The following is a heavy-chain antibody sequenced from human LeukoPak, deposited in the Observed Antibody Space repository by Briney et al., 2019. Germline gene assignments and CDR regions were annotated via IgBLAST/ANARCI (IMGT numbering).Heavy chain of an antibody. J-gene: IGHJ4*02. V-gene: IGHV3-21*01. Sequence: PAGSLRLSCVASGFTFSSYSMNWVRQAPGKGLEWVSSISSSSTYADSVKGRFTISRDSAKNSLYLQMNSLSAEDTAVYYCARDYGYEIDYWGQGTLVTVSS. CDR3: ARDYGYEIDY. D-gene: IGHD5-24*01. CDR1: GFTFSSYS. CDR2: ISSSST.